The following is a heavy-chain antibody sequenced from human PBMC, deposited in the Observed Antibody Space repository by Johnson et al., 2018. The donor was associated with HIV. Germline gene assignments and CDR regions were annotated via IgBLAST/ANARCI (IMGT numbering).Heavy chain of an antibody. Sequence: QVQLVESGGGVVQPGRSLRLSCAASGFTFSSYAMHWVRQAPGKGLEWVAVISYDGSNKYYADSVKGRFPISRDNSKNTLYLQMKSLSAEDTAVYYCARDWNNWNYGVPDAFDIWGQGTMVTVSS. CDR3: ARDWNNWNYGVPDAFDI. J-gene: IGHJ3*02. CDR2: ISYDGSNK. V-gene: IGHV3-30*04. D-gene: IGHD1-7*01. CDR1: GFTFSSYA.